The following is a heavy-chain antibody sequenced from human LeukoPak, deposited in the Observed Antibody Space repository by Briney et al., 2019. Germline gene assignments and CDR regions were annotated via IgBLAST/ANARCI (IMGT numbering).Heavy chain of an antibody. D-gene: IGHD3-22*01. CDR2: INPNSGGT. Sequence: ASVKVSCKASGYTFTGYYMHWVRQAPGQGLEWRGWINPNSGGTNYAQKFQGRVTMTRDTSISTAYMELSRLRSDDTAVYYCARDNSSGYYWNYWGQGTLVTVSS. V-gene: IGHV1-2*02. CDR1: GYTFTGYY. CDR3: ARDNSSGYYWNY. J-gene: IGHJ4*02.